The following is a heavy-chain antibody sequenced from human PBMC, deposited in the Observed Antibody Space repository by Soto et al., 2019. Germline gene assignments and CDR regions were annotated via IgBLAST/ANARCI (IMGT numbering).Heavy chain of an antibody. V-gene: IGHV1-18*04. CDR1: GYTFTSYG. CDR2: ISAYNGNT. J-gene: IGHJ6*02. Sequence: QVQLVQSGAEVKKPGASVKVSCKASGYTFTSYGISWVRQAPGQGLEWMGWISAYNGNTNYAQKLQGRVTMTTDTSTSTAYMELRSLRSDDTAVYYCAGNGRLFHQSYYHYGMDVWGQGTTVTVSS. D-gene: IGHD3-22*01. CDR3: AGNGRLFHQSYYHYGMDV.